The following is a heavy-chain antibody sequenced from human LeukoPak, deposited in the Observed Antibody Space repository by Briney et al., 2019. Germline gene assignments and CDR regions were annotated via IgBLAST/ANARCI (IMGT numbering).Heavy chain of an antibody. J-gene: IGHJ6*03. D-gene: IGHD3-22*01. CDR2: IYYSGNT. V-gene: IGHV4-61*01. Sequence: SETLSLTCTVSGDSLNSGSYYWTWIRQTPGKGLEWIGRIYYSGNTNYNPSRRSRVTISVDTSKNQFSLNVHTLTAADTAVYFCARGVVTQRYYMDVWGRGTTVIVSS. CDR1: GDSLNSGSYY. CDR3: ARGVVTQRYYMDV.